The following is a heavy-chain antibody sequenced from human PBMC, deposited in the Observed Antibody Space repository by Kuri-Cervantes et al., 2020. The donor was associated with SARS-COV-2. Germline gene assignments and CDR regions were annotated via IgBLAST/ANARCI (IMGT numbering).Heavy chain of an antibody. Sequence: SQTLALTCAISWDSVSSNSAAWNWIRQSPSRGLEWLGRTYYRSKWYNDYAVSVKSRITINPDTSKNQFSLQLNSVTPEDTAVYYCARDHYYDSSGLDYWGQGTLVTVSS. CDR1: WDSVSSNSAA. J-gene: IGHJ4*02. CDR2: TYYRSKWYN. V-gene: IGHV6-1*01. D-gene: IGHD3-22*01. CDR3: ARDHYYDSSGLDY.